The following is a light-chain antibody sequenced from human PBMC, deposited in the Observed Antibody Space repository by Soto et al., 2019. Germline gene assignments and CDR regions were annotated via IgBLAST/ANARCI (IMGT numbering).Light chain of an antibody. CDR1: QSVASH. Sequence: ESVLTQSPSTLSLSPGESAALSCRASQSVASHLAWYQQKPGQPPRLLIYGASTRATGIPARFSGSGSGTEFTLTISSLQSEDFAVYYCQRYNNWPPWTFGQGTKVDIK. J-gene: IGKJ1*01. CDR3: QRYNNWPPWT. CDR2: GAS. V-gene: IGKV3-15*01.